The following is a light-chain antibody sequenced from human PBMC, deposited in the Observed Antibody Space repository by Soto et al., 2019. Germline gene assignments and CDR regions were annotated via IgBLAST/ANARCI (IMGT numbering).Light chain of an antibody. CDR3: QQYYSSPTWT. Sequence: DIVMTQSPLSLPVTPGEPASISCRSSQSLRHSNVYSYLDWYLQKPGQSLQLVIYLGSNRASGVPDRFSGSGSETDFTLTIRSLQAEDVAIYYCQQYYSSPTWTFGQGTKVDIK. CDR1: QSLRHSNVYSY. CDR2: LGS. J-gene: IGKJ1*01. V-gene: IGKV2-28*01.